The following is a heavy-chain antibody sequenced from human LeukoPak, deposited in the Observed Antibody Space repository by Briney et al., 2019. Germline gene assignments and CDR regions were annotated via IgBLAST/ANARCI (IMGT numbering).Heavy chain of an antibody. CDR2: INHSGRT. D-gene: IGHD2-2*01. CDR3: ARDVVVVPAAIHYGMDV. Sequence: SETLSLTCAVYGGSFSDYFWGWIRQPPGKGLEWIGEINHSGRTYYNPFLKSRVTISVDTSKNQFSLNLSSVTAADTAVYYCARDVVVVPAAIHYGMDVWGQGTTVTVS. V-gene: IGHV4-34*01. J-gene: IGHJ6*02. CDR1: GGSFSDYF.